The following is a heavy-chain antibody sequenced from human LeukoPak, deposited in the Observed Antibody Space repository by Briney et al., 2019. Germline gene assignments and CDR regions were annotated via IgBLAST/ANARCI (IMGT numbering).Heavy chain of an antibody. D-gene: IGHD3-16*01. J-gene: IGHJ6*03. V-gene: IGHV1-69*13. CDR3: ARDLNYVWGSSGRYYYMDV. Sequence: SVKVACKASGGTFSSYAISWVRQAPGKGLDWMGGIIPILGTAYYAQKFQGRVTITADESTSTAYMELSSLRSEDTAVYYCARDLNYVWGSSGRYYYMDVWGKGTTVTVSS. CDR2: IIPILGTA. CDR1: GGTFSSYA.